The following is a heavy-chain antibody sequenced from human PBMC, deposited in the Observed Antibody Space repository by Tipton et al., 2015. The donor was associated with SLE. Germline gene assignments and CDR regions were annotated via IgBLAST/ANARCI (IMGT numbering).Heavy chain of an antibody. D-gene: IGHD6-19*01. V-gene: IGHV3-48*04. CDR1: GFTFSSYS. Sequence: SLRLSCAASGFTFSSYSMNWVRQAPGKGLEWVSYISSSGSTIYYADSVKGRFTISRDNAKNSLYLQMNSLRAEDTAVYYCARDGSGWSFDYWGQGTLVTVSS. CDR3: ARDGSGWSFDY. CDR2: ISSSGSTI. J-gene: IGHJ4*02.